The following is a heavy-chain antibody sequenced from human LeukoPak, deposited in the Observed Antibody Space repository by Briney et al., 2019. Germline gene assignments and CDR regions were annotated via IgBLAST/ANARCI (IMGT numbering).Heavy chain of an antibody. Sequence: PSETLSLTCTVSGGSISSYYWSWIRQPQGKGLEWIGYIYYSGSTNYNPSLESRVTISVDASRDQFSLKLYSVTAADTAVYYCARRGKHSGSYTGFDYWGQGILVTVSS. CDR2: IYYSGST. D-gene: IGHD1-26*01. CDR1: GGSISSYY. V-gene: IGHV4-59*08. J-gene: IGHJ4*02. CDR3: ARRGKHSGSYTGFDY.